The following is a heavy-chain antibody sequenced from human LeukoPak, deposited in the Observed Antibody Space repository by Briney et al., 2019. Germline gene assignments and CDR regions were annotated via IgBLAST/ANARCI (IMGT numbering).Heavy chain of an antibody. CDR3: ARHSGASPHYFDY. CDR1: GGSISNYY. J-gene: IGHJ4*02. CDR2: IYYSGTT. V-gene: IGHV4-59*08. Sequence: SETLSLTCTVSGGSISNYYWSWIRQPPGKGLEWIGFIYYSGTTHYNPSLKSRVTMSVATSNNQFSLRLSSVIAADTAIYYCARHSGASPHYFDYWGQGALVTVSS. D-gene: IGHD1-26*01.